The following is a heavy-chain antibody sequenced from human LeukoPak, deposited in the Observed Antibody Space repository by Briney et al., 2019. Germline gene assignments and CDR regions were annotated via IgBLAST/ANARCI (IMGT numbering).Heavy chain of an antibody. CDR2: IIPIFGTA. CDR1: GGTFSSYA. D-gene: IGHD3-3*01. Sequence: SVKVSCKASGGTFSSYAISWVRQAPGQGLEWMGGIIPIFGTANYAQKFQGRVTITADESTSTAYMELSSLISEDTAVYYCARENEAIFGVVMGAFDIWGQGTMVTVSS. CDR3: ARENEAIFGVVMGAFDI. V-gene: IGHV1-69*13. J-gene: IGHJ3*02.